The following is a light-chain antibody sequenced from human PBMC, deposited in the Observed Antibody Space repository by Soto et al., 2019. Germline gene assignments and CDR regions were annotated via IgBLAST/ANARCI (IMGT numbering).Light chain of an antibody. J-gene: IGKJ5*01. CDR3: QQYDNWPT. V-gene: IGKV3-15*01. Sequence: EIVMTQSPATLSVSPGEKPPSPCGAIKRFGNNLAWYQQKPGQTPRLLFYGASTRATGLPARFSGSGSGTEFTLTISSLQSEDFAVYYCQQYDNWPTFGQGTRLEIK. CDR2: GAS. CDR1: KRFGNN.